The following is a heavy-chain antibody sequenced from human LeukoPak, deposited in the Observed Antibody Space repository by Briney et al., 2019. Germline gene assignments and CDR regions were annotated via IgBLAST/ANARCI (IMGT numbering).Heavy chain of an antibody. J-gene: IGHJ4*02. CDR2: ISYDGSNK. Sequence: GRSLRLSCAASGFTFSSYAMHWVRQAPGKGLEWVAVISYDGSNKYYADSVKGRFTISRDNSRNTLYLQMNSLRAEDTAVYYCANDPEYSSSPRMDYWGQGTLVTVSS. V-gene: IGHV3-30-3*02. D-gene: IGHD6-6*01. CDR3: ANDPEYSSSPRMDY. CDR1: GFTFSSYA.